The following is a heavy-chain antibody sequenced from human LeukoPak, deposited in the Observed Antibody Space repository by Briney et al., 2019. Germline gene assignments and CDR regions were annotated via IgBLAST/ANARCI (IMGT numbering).Heavy chain of an antibody. D-gene: IGHD1-26*01. J-gene: IGHJ3*02. CDR3: AKDLGWAGSYFGPPSRAFDI. V-gene: IGHV3-49*03. CDR2: IRSKAYGGTT. CDR1: GFTFGDYA. Sequence: GRSLRLSCTASGFTFGDYAMSWFRQAPGKGLEWVGFIRSKAYGGTTEYAASVKGRFTISRDNSKNIAYLQMNSLKTEDTAVYYCAKDLGWAGSYFGPPSRAFDIWGQGTMVTVSS.